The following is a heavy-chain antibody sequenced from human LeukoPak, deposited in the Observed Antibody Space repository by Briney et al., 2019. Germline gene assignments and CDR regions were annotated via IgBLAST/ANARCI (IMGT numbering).Heavy chain of an antibody. J-gene: IGHJ4*02. CDR2: ISSSSSTI. V-gene: IGHV3-48*02. CDR1: GFTFSSYS. D-gene: IGHD4-17*01. CDR3: ARDFPWVTTSRSDY. Sequence: PGGSLRLSCAASGFTFSSYSMNWVRQAPGKGLEWVSYISSSSSTIYYADSVKGRFTISRDNAKNSLYLQMNSLRDEDTAVYYCARDFPWVTTSRSDYWGPGTLVTVSS.